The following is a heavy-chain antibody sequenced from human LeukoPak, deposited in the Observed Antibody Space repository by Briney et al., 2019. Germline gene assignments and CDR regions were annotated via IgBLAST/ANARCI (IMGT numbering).Heavy chain of an antibody. V-gene: IGHV3-30*03. D-gene: IGHD4-23*01. CDR3: ARGAHKRDDYGGFFDY. CDR1: GFTFSTYW. CDR2: ISYDGSKK. Sequence: GGSLRLSCAASGFTFSTYWMNWVRQAPGKGLEWVAVISYDGSKKDYADSEKGRFTISRDNSKNTLYLQMNSLRAEDTAIYYCARGAHKRDDYGGFFDYWGQGTLVTVSS. J-gene: IGHJ4*02.